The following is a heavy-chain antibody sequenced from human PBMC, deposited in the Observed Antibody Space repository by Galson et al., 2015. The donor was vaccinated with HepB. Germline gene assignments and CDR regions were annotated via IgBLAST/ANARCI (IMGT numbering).Heavy chain of an antibody. D-gene: IGHD3-10*01. J-gene: IGHJ6*02. CDR1: GFTFSSYA. Sequence: SLRLSCAASGFTFSSYAMSWVRQAPGKGLEWVSAISGSGGSTYYADSVKGRFTISRDNSKNTLYLQMNSLRAEDTAVYYCAKPPGLMVRGVIRYYYYYGMDVWGQGTTVTVSS. V-gene: IGHV3-23*01. CDR2: ISGSGGST. CDR3: AKPPGLMVRGVIRYYYYYGMDV.